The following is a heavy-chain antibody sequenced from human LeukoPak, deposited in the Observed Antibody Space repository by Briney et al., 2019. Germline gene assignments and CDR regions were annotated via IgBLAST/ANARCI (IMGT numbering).Heavy chain of an antibody. Sequence: PGGSLRLSCAASGFTFSSYSMNWVRQAPGKGLEWVSYISSSSSTIYYADSVKGRFTISRDNAKNSLYLQMNSLRAEDTAVYYCARSEYQPHTDMDVWGKGTTVTVSS. CDR2: ISSSSSTI. D-gene: IGHD2-2*01. CDR1: GFTFSSYS. CDR3: ARSEYQPHTDMDV. J-gene: IGHJ6*03. V-gene: IGHV3-48*01.